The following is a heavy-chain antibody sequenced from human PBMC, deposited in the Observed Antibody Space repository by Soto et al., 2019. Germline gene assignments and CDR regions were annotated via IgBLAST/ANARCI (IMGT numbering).Heavy chain of an antibody. Sequence: ASVKVSCKASGYTFTSYAMHWVRQAPGQRLEWMGWINAGNGNTKYSQKFQGRVTITRGTSASTAYMELSSLRSEDTAVYYCARDHDSSGCTDYWGQGTLVTVSS. CDR2: INAGNGNT. CDR3: ARDHDSSGCTDY. V-gene: IGHV1-3*01. J-gene: IGHJ4*02. CDR1: GYTFTSYA. D-gene: IGHD6-19*01.